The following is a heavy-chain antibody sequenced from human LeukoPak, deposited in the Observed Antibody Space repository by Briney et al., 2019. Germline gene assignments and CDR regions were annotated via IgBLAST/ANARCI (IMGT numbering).Heavy chain of an antibody. CDR1: GGSISSSNYY. CDR3: TRGRAGRLSSSNWFDP. J-gene: IGHJ5*02. V-gene: IGHV4-39*07. D-gene: IGHD5-12*01. Sequence: SETLSLTCTVSGGSISSSNYYWGWIRQPPGKGLEWIGSIYYSGSTYYNPSLKSRVTISVDTSKNQFSLILSSVTAADTAVYYCTRGRAGRLSSSNWFDPWGQGTQVTVSS. CDR2: IYYSGST.